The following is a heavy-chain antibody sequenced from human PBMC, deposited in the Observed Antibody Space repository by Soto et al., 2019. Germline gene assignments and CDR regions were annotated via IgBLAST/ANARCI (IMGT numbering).Heavy chain of an antibody. CDR2: IYYSGST. D-gene: IGHD3-10*01. Sequence: SETLSLTCTVSGGSISSSSYYWGWIRQPPGKGLEWIGSIYYSGSTYYNPSLKSRVTISVDTSKNQFSLKLSSVTAADTAVYYCARRITMVRPNNWFDPWGQGTLVTVSS. J-gene: IGHJ5*02. V-gene: IGHV4-39*01. CDR1: GGSISSSSYY. CDR3: ARRITMVRPNNWFDP.